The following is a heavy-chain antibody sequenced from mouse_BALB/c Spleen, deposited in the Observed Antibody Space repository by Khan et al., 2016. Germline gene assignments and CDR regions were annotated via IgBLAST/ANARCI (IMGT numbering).Heavy chain of an antibody. CDR2: ISYSGST. V-gene: IGHV3-2*02. Sequence: EVQLQESGPGLVKPSQSLSLTCTVTGYSITSGYGWNWNRQFPGNKLEWMGYISYSGSTNYNPSLKSRISITRDTTKNQFFLQLNSVTTEDTATYYCARTARIKYWGQGTTLTVSS. D-gene: IGHD1-2*01. CDR1: GYSITSGYG. J-gene: IGHJ2*01. CDR3: ARTARIKY.